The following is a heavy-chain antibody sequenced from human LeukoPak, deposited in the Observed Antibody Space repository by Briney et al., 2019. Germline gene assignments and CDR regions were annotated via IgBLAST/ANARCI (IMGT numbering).Heavy chain of an antibody. D-gene: IGHD3-16*01. CDR1: GFIFTDHW. CDR3: ARAVDVADY. J-gene: IGHJ4*02. Sequence: GGSLRLSCVASGFIFTDHWMSWVRQAPGKGLDWVANIKEDESAKFYADSVRGRFTISRDNAKNSVYPEMNNLGVEDTAVYYCARAVDVADYWGRGTLVTVSS. CDR2: IKEDESAK. V-gene: IGHV3-7*01.